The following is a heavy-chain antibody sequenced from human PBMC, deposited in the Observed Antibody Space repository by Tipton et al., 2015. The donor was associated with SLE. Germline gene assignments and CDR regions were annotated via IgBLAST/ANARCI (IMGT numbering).Heavy chain of an antibody. CDR1: GASVSRHY. CDR3: ARGSVVADDS. J-gene: IGHJ4*02. V-gene: IGHV4-59*02. Sequence: TLSLTCTVSGASVSRHYWNWIRQTKGKGLEWIGYIHYNRDTHYHPSLKNRVTIPVDTSKNQLSLKLTSVTAADTAVYYCARGSVVADDSWGQGTLVTVSS. CDR2: IHYNRDT. D-gene: IGHD2-15*01.